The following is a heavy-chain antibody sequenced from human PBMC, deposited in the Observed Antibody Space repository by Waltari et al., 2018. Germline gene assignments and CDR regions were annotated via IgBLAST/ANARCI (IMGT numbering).Heavy chain of an antibody. CDR3: ARELGYSSSPPSVYYYYGMDV. CDR2: ISSISSTI. D-gene: IGHD6-13*01. V-gene: IGHV3-48*01. CDR1: GFTFSSYS. J-gene: IGHJ6*02. Sequence: EVQLVESGGGLVQPGGSLRLSCAASGFTFSSYSMNWVRQAPGKGLEWVSYISSISSTIYYADPVKGRFTISRDNAKNSLYLQMNSLRAEDTAVYYCARELGYSSSPPSVYYYYGMDVWGQGTTVTVSS.